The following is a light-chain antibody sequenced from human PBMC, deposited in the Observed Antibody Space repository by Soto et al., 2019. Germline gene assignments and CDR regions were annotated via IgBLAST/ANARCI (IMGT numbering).Light chain of an antibody. V-gene: IGLV2-14*01. CDR2: EVS. CDR3: SSYTSNSTLV. J-gene: IGLJ3*02. Sequence: QSALTQPASVSGSPGQSITISCTGTSSDLGAYNYVSWYQQHPDKAPKLMIFEVSDRPSGVSNRFSGSNSGNTASLTISGLQAEDEADYFCSSYTSNSTLVFGGGTKLTVL. CDR1: SSDLGAYNY.